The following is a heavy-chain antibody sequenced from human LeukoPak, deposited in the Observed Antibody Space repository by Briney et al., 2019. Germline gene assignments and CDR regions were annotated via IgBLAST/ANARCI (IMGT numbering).Heavy chain of an antibody. CDR2: INHSGST. CDR3: ARGRNYYDSSGYYNYYYGMDV. CDR1: GGSFSGYY. D-gene: IGHD3-22*01. V-gene: IGHV4-34*01. J-gene: IGHJ6*02. Sequence: PSETLSLTCAVYGGSFSGYYWSWIRQPPGKGLEWIGEINHSGSTNYNPSLKSRVTISVDTSKNQFSLKLSSVTAADTAVYYCARGRNYYDSSGYYNYYYGMDVWGQGTTVTVSS.